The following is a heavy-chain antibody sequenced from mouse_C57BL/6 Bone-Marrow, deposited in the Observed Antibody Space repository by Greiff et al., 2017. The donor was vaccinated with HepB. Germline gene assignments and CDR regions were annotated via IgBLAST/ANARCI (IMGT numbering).Heavy chain of an antibody. J-gene: IGHJ3*01. CDR3: ARRWLLGAY. Sequence: QVQLPQSGAELVRPGTSVKVSCKASGYAFTNYLIEWVKQRPGQGLEWIGVINPGSGGTNYNEKFKGKATLTADKSSSTAYMQLSSLTSDDSAVYCCARRWLLGAYGGQGTLVTVSA. D-gene: IGHD2-3*01. CDR1: GYAFTNYL. CDR2: INPGSGGT. V-gene: IGHV1-54*01.